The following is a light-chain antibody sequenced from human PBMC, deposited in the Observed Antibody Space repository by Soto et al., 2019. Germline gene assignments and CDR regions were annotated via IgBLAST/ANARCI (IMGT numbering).Light chain of an antibody. Sequence: QSVLTQPASVSGSPGQSITISCTGTITDVGGYNFVSWYQQHPGKAPQLMIYEVSNRPSGVSNRFSGSKSGNTASLTISGLQAEDEADYYCQSSLRDSHVFGTGTKVTVL. CDR2: EVS. J-gene: IGLJ1*01. CDR1: ITDVGGYNF. CDR3: QSSLRDSHV. V-gene: IGLV2-14*01.